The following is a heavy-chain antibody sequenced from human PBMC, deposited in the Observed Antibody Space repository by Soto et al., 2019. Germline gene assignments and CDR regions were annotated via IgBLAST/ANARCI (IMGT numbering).Heavy chain of an antibody. CDR1: GFTFSSYG. Sequence: QVQLVESGGGVVQPGRSLRLSCAASGFTFSSYGMHWVRQAPGKGLEWVAVISYDGSNKYYADSVKGRFTISRDNSKNTLYLQMNSLRAEDTAVYYCAKDQERWLQSEGLDAFDIWGQGTMVTVSS. CDR3: AKDQERWLQSEGLDAFDI. CDR2: ISYDGSNK. V-gene: IGHV3-30*18. D-gene: IGHD5-12*01. J-gene: IGHJ3*02.